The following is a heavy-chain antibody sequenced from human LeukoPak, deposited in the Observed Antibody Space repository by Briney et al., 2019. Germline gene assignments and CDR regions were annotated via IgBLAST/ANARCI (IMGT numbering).Heavy chain of an antibody. CDR1: GFTFSSYA. CDR3: AKVTPTFGGVIDNFDY. CDR2: ISGSGGTT. D-gene: IGHD3-16*02. Sequence: GGSLRLSCAASGFTFSSYAMSWVRQAPGKGLEWVSGISGSGGTTYYADSVKGRFTISRDNSKNTLFLQMNSLRAEDTAVYYCAKVTPTFGGVIDNFDYWGQGTLVTVSS. V-gene: IGHV3-23*01. J-gene: IGHJ4*02.